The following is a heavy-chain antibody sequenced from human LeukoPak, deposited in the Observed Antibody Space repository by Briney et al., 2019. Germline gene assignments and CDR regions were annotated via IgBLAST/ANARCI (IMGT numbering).Heavy chain of an antibody. J-gene: IGHJ5*02. CDR1: GGSISSGGYS. CDR2: IYHSGST. V-gene: IGHV4-30-2*01. Sequence: SQTLSLTCAVSGGSISSGGYSWSWIRQPPGKGLEWIGYIYHSGSTYYNPSLKSRVTISVDRSKNQFSLKLSSVTAADTAVYYCARGGRYCSSTCRGGFRCWFDPWGQGTLVTVSS. CDR3: ARGGRYCSSTCRGGFRCWFDP. D-gene: IGHD2-2*01.